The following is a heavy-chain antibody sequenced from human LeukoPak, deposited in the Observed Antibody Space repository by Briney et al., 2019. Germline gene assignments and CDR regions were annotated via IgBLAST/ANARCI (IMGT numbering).Heavy chain of an antibody. CDR2: IKQDGSEK. J-gene: IGHJ4*02. CDR1: GFTFSSYW. Sequence: PGGSPRLSCAASGFTFSSYWMSWVRQAPGKGLEWVANIKQDGSEKYYVDSVKGRFTISRDNAKNSLYLQMNSLRAEDTAVYYCAREVYDILGGYFDYWGQGTLVTVSS. CDR3: AREVYDILGGYFDY. D-gene: IGHD3-9*01. V-gene: IGHV3-7*03.